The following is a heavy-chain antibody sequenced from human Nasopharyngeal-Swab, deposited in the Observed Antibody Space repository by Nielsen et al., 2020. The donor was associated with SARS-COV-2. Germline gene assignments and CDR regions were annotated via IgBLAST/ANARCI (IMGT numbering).Heavy chain of an antibody. CDR3: ARDRFPGGYYYYYMDV. CDR2: INHSGST. J-gene: IGHJ6*03. Sequence: SETLSLTCAVYGGSFSGYYWSWIRQPPGKGLEWIGEINHSGSTNYNPSLKSRVTISVDTSKNQFSLKLSSVTAADTAVYYCARDRFPGGYYYYYMDVWGKGTTVTVSS. CDR1: GGSFSGYY. V-gene: IGHV4-34*01. D-gene: IGHD3-10*01.